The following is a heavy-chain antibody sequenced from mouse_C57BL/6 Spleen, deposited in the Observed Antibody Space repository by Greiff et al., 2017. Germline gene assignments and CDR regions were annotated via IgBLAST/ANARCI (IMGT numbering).Heavy chain of an antibody. CDR1: GFTFSSYA. V-gene: IGHV5-4*03. Sequence: EVKVVESGGGLVKPGGSLKLSCAASGFTFSSYAMSWVRQTPEKRLEWVATISDGGSYTYYPDNVKGRFTISRDNAKNNLYLQMSHLKSEDTAMYYCAKFLTTVVAFDYWGQGTTLTVSS. D-gene: IGHD1-1*01. CDR3: AKFLTTVVAFDY. CDR2: ISDGGSYT. J-gene: IGHJ2*01.